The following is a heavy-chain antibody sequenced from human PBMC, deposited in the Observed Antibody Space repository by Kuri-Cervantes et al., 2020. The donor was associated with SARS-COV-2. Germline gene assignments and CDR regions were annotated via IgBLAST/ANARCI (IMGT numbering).Heavy chain of an antibody. CDR1: GYTFTGYY. CDR3: AREEGIVDY. J-gene: IGHJ4*02. CDR2: INPNSGGT. Sequence: ASVKVSCKASGYTFTGYYMHWVRQAPGQGLEWMGWINPNSGGTNYAQKFQGRVTMTRDMSISTAYMELSSPRSDDTAVYYCAREEGIVDYWGQGTLVTVSS. D-gene: IGHD6-13*01. V-gene: IGHV1-2*02.